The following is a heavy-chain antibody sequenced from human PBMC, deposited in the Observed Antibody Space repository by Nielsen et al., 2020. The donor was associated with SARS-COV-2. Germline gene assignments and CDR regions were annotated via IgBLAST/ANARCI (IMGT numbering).Heavy chain of an antibody. Sequence: VRQAPGKGLVWVARIERDGSDTRYADFVKGRFTISRDNAKNSLYLQMNSLRAEDTALYHCARAAYDSSGYYSGYYYGMDVWGQGTTVTVSS. V-gene: IGHV3-74*01. J-gene: IGHJ6*02. CDR2: IERDGSDT. D-gene: IGHD3-22*01. CDR3: ARAAYDSSGYYSGYYYGMDV.